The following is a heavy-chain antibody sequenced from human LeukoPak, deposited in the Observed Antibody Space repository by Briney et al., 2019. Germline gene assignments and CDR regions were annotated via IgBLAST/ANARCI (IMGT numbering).Heavy chain of an antibody. CDR1: GFTFSSYW. Sequence: GGSLRLSCAAPGFTFSSYWMHWVRQAPGKGLVWVSRINTDGSSTTYADSVKGRFTISRDSAKNTLYLQMNSLRAEDTAVYYCARESYCSGGSCYSGRAFDIWGQGTMVTVSS. CDR3: ARESYCSGGSCYSGRAFDI. CDR2: INTDGSST. V-gene: IGHV3-74*01. D-gene: IGHD2-15*01. J-gene: IGHJ3*02.